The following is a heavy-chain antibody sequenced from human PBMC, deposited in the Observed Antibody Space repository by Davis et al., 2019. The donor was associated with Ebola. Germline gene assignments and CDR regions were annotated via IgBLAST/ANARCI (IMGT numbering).Heavy chain of an antibody. CDR2: IYYSGST. V-gene: IGHV4-59*01. D-gene: IGHD6-6*01. J-gene: IGHJ5*02. CDR3: ARLSGYSSSSNWFDP. Sequence: PSETLSLTCTVSGGSISSYYWSWIRQPPGKGLEWIGYIYYSGSTNYNPSLKRRVTISVDTSKTQFSLKLSSVTAADTAVYYCARLSGYSSSSNWFDPWGQGTLVTVSS. CDR1: GGSISSYY.